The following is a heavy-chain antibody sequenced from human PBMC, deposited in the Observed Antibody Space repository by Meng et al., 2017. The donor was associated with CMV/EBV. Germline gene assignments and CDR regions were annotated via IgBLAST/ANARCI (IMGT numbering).Heavy chain of an antibody. CDR1: GFTFSSYA. CDR2: ISYDGSNK. J-gene: IGHJ6*02. CDR3: ARGLYSGMDV. D-gene: IGHD4-11*01. Sequence: GESLKISCAASGFTFSSYAMHWVRQAPGKGLEWVAVISYDGSNKYYADSVKGRFTIYRDNSKNTLYLQMNSLRAEDTAVYYCARGLYSGMDVWGQGTTVTVSS. V-gene: IGHV3-30*04.